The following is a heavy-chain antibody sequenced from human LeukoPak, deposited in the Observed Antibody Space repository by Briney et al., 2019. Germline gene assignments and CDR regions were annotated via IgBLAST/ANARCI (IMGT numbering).Heavy chain of an antibody. Sequence: HPGGSLRLSCVASGFIFSNYAMTWVRQAPGKGLEWVSAISGSDGSTFYADSVKSRFTISRDNSKNTLYLQMNSLRADDTAVYYCAKAPSSSIYIGGDYWGQGTLVTVSS. CDR3: AKAPSSSIYIGGDY. J-gene: IGHJ4*02. D-gene: IGHD6-13*01. V-gene: IGHV3-23*01. CDR1: GFIFSNYA. CDR2: ISGSDGST.